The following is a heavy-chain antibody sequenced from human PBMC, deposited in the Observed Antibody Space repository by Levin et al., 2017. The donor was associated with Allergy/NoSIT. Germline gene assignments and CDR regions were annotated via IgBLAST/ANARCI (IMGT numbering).Heavy chain of an antibody. V-gene: IGHV4-34*01. CDR2: INHSGST. CDR1: GGSFSGYY. J-gene: IGHJ4*02. CDR3: ARGRGWELLPDY. D-gene: IGHD1-26*01. Sequence: SETLSLTCAVYGGSFSGYYWSWIRQPPGKGLEWIGEINHSGSTNYNPSLKSRVTISVDTSKNQFSLKLSSVTAADTAVYYCARGRGWELLPDYWGQGTLVTVSS.